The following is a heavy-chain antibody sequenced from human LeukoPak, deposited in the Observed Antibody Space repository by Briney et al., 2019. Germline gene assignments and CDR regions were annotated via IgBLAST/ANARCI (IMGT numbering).Heavy chain of an antibody. CDR1: GFTFSSYG. J-gene: IGHJ4*02. D-gene: IGHD2-21*02. CDR2: IWYDGSNK. Sequence: PGRSLRLSCAASGFTFSSYGMHWVRQAPGKGLEWVAVIWYDGSNKYYADSVKGRFTISRDNSKNTLYLQMNSQRAEDTAVYYCARDLLAYCGGDCSFGYWGQGTLVTVSS. V-gene: IGHV3-33*01. CDR3: ARDLLAYCGGDCSFGY.